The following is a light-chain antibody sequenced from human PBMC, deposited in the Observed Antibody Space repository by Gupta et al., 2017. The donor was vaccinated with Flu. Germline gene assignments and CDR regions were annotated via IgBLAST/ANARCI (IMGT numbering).Light chain of an antibody. CDR2: KVS. Sequence: DVVVTQSLPSLPVTLGQPASISCRSSQSLLYSDGNTYLTWFQQRPGQSPRRLIYKVSSRDSGVPDRFSGSGSGTDFTLKISRVEAEDVGVYYCMQYAHWPLTFGGGTRVEIK. CDR1: QSLLYSDGNTY. CDR3: MQYAHWPLT. V-gene: IGKV2-30*01. J-gene: IGKJ4*01.